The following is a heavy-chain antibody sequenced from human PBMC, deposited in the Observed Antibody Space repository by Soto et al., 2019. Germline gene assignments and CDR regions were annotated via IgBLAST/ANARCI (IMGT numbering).Heavy chain of an antibody. V-gene: IGHV3-15*01. CDR1: GFPFIDGW. D-gene: IGHD3-16*01. CDR3: STALRRDSALGAY. CDR2: IRSNADGGTA. Sequence: GGSLRLSCAPSGFPFIDGWLSWVRQAPGKGLQWIGRIRSNADGGTADLAAPVRGIFSISRDDSTDTLYLQSNSLQLDDTAVYFCSTALRRDSALGAYWGQGTLVTVSS. J-gene: IGHJ4*02.